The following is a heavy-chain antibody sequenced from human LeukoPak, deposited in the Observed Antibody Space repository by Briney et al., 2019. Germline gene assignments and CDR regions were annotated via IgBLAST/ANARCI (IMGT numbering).Heavy chain of an antibody. J-gene: IGHJ4*02. Sequence: GSLRLSCAASGFSLSTYAMSWVRQPPGKGLEWIGEINHSGSTNYNSSLKSRVTISVDTSKNQFSLKLSSVTAADTAVYYCARIPSGHDSSADYWGQGTLVTVSP. CDR2: INHSGST. CDR1: GFSLSTYA. CDR3: ARIPSGHDSSADY. V-gene: IGHV4-34*01. D-gene: IGHD3-22*01.